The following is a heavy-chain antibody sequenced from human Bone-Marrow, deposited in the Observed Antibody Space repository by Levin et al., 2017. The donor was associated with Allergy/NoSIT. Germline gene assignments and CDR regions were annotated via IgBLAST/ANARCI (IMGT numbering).Heavy chain of an antibody. CDR1: GFTFNNYA. CDR3: ARDPWPYCSSISCYPHLFDP. V-gene: IGHV3-30-3*01. D-gene: IGHD2-2*01. Sequence: GGSLRLSCAASGFTFNNYAMHWVRQAPGKGLEWVAFISYDGSNQYYADSVKGRFTISRDNSKNTLYLQMTSLRPEDTTVYYCARDPWPYCSSISCYPHLFDPWGHGTLVTVSS. CDR2: ISYDGSNQ. J-gene: IGHJ5*02.